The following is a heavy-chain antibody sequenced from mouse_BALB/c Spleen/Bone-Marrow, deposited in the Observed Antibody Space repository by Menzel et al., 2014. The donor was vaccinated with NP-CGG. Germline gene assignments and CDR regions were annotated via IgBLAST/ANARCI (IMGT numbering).Heavy chain of an antibody. V-gene: IGHV14-3*02. Sequence: EVKLVESGAELVKPGASVKLSCTASGFNIKDTYMHWVKQGPEQGLEWIGRIDPANGDIIYDPKFQGKATITADTSSNTAYLQLSSLTSEDTAVYYCARGGNYGWFAYWGQGTLVTVSA. CDR2: IDPANGDI. J-gene: IGHJ3*01. D-gene: IGHD2-1*01. CDR3: ARGGNYGWFAY. CDR1: GFNIKDTY.